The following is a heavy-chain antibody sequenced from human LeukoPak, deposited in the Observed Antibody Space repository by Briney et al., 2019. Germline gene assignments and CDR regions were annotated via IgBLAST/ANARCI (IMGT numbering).Heavy chain of an antibody. D-gene: IGHD3-10*01. CDR3: ARVTYGSGTYGAFDY. CDR1: GFTVSSNS. V-gene: IGHV3-53*01. CDR2: IYGGGNT. Sequence: PGGSLRLSCTVSGFTVSSNSWSWVRQAPGKGLEWVSFIYGGGNTHYSDSVTGRFTISRDNSKNTLYLQMNSLRAEDTAVYYCARVTYGSGTYGAFDYWGQGTLVTVSS. J-gene: IGHJ4*02.